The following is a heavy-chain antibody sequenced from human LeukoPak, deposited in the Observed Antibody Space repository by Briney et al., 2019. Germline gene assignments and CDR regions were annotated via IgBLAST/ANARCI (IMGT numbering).Heavy chain of an antibody. CDR3: ARRWWQQLVVTLFDY. D-gene: IGHD6-13*01. V-gene: IGHV3-7*01. J-gene: IGHJ4*02. Sequence: GGSLRLSGAASGFTFSSYWMSWVRQAPGKGLEWVANIKQDGSEKYYVDPVKGRFTIPRDNAKNSLYLQMNSLRAEDTAVYYCARRWWQQLVVTLFDYWGQGTLVTVSS. CDR1: GFTFSSYW. CDR2: IKQDGSEK.